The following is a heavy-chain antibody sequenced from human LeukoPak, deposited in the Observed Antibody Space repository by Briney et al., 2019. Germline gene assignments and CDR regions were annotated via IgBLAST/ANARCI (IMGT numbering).Heavy chain of an antibody. D-gene: IGHD1-26*01. Sequence: ASVKVSCKASGYIFTDYYMHWVRQAPGQGLEWLGWISVYNGHTNYAQKLQGRVTMTTDTSTTTAYMELRTLRSDDTAVYYCARGGRWELPRPYAFDVWGQGTVVTVSS. CDR2: ISVYNGHT. V-gene: IGHV1-18*04. J-gene: IGHJ3*01. CDR1: GYIFTDYY. CDR3: ARGGRWELPRPYAFDV.